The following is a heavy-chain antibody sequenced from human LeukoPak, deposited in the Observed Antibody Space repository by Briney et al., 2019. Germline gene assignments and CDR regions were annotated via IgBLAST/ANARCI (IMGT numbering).Heavy chain of an antibody. V-gene: IGHV1-69*04. CDR2: IIPIFGIA. D-gene: IGHD1-14*01. CDR3: AIGTKTEPESWMLDY. CDR1: GGTFSSYA. Sequence: GASVKVSCKASGGTFSSYAISWVRQAPGQGLEWMGRIIPIFGIANYAQKFQGRVTITADKSTSTAYMELSSLRSEDTAVYYCAIGTKTEPESWMLDYWGQGTLVTVSS. J-gene: IGHJ4*02.